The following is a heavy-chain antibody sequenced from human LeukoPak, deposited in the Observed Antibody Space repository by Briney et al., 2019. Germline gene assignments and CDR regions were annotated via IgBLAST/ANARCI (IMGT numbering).Heavy chain of an antibody. J-gene: IGHJ4*02. CDR3: AKGSGYDRRIFDC. D-gene: IGHD5-12*01. CDR1: GFTFTSYA. V-gene: IGHV3-23*01. Sequence: PGGSLRLFCTASGFTFTSYAMSWVRQAPGKGLESVSAISTTGDYTYYAASVKGRFTISRDNSRDTLYLQMNSLRAEDTAIYYCAKGSGYDRRIFDCWGQGTLVIVSS. CDR2: ISTTGDYT.